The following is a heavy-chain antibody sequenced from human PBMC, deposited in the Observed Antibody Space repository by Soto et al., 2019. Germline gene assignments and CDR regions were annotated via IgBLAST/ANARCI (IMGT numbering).Heavy chain of an antibody. CDR3: ARPIGALSTTDFSL. Sequence: GESLKISCKGSGYHFTNYWIGWVRQMPGKGLEWMGFIYPSDSDTRYSPSFQGQVTISADKSISTAYLQWSSLKASDTAMYYCARPIGALSTTDFSLWGQRSLVTVAS. CDR2: IYPSDSDT. V-gene: IGHV5-51*01. CDR1: GYHFTNYW. J-gene: IGHJ4*02. D-gene: IGHD3-22*01.